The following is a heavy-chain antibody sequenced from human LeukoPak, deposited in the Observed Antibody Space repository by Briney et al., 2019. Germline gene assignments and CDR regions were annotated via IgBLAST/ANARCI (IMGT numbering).Heavy chain of an antibody. Sequence: GASVKVSCKASGYTFTSYGISWVRQAPGQGLEWMGWISAYNGNTNYAQKLQGRVTMTTDTSTSTAYMELRSLRSDDTAVYYCARSGYDFWSGYYYIDYWGQGTLVTVSS. V-gene: IGHV1-18*01. J-gene: IGHJ4*02. CDR3: ARSGYDFWSGYYYIDY. D-gene: IGHD3-3*01. CDR2: ISAYNGNT. CDR1: GYTFTSYG.